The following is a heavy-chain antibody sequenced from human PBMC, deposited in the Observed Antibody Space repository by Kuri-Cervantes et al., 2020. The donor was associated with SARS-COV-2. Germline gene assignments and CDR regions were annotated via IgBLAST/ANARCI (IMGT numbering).Heavy chain of an antibody. Sequence: GESLKISCAAFGFTFSSYAMHWVRQAPGKGLEWVAVISYDGSNKYYADSVKGRFTISRDNSKNTLYLQMNSLRAEDTAVYYCARDHDIAMVQGVYFDYWGQGTLVTVSS. D-gene: IGHD3-10*01. CDR1: GFTFSSYA. CDR3: ARDHDIAMVQGVYFDY. V-gene: IGHV3-30-3*01. CDR2: ISYDGSNK. J-gene: IGHJ4*02.